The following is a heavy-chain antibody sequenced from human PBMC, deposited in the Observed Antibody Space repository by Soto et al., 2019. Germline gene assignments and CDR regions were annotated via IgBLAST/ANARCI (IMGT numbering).Heavy chain of an antibody. CDR2: INYSGST. V-gene: IGHV4-39*01. D-gene: IGHD6-19*01. Sequence: QLQESGPGRVKPSETLSLTCTVSGGSISSNGRYWGWIRQPPGKGLEWIASINYSGSTYHNPSLKNLVTISIDTSKDEFALRLSSVIAADAAVYYCARLGSSGWYQGSYLDSWGQGSPVT. CDR3: ARLGSSGWYQGSYLDS. CDR1: GGSISSNGRY. J-gene: IGHJ4*02.